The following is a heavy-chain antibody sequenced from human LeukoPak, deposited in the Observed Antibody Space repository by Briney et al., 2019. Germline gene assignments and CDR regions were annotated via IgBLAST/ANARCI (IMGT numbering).Heavy chain of an antibody. CDR2: TIPIFGIA. CDR3: ARDAAYCGGDCPFDY. J-gene: IGHJ4*02. D-gene: IGHD2-21*02. CDR1: GGTFSSYA. Sequence: SVKVSCKASGGTFSSYAISWVRQAPGQGLEWMGRTIPIFGIANYAQKFQGRVTITADKSTSTAYMELSSLRSEDTAVYYCARDAAYCGGDCPFDYWGQGTLVTVSS. V-gene: IGHV1-69*04.